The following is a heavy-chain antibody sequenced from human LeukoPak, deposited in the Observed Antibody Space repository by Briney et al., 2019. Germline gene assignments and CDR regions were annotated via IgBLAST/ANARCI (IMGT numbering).Heavy chain of an antibody. CDR1: GLALNYYS. V-gene: IGHV3-21*04. CDR2: ISSSSDYI. Sequence: PGGSLRLSCAASGLALNYYSMNWVRQAPGKGPERVSSISSSSDYIYYADSVKGRFTISRDNAKNSLFLQMNSLRAEDTAVYYCAKDRGGLLGYCSSTSCYDSGYVAGSFDYWGQGTLVTVSS. D-gene: IGHD2-2*01. J-gene: IGHJ4*02. CDR3: AKDRGGLLGYCSSTSCYDSGYVAGSFDY.